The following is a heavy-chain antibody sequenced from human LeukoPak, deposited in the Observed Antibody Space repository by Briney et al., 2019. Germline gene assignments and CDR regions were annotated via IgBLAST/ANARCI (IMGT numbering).Heavy chain of an antibody. CDR1: GYSISSGYY. Sequence: SETLSLTCTVSGYSISSGYYWGWIRQPPGKGLEWIGSIYHSGSTYYNPSLKSRVAISVDTSKNQFSLKLSSVTAADTAVYYCARETVGYCSSTSCPPPDYWGQGTLVTVSS. CDR2: IYHSGST. CDR3: ARETVGYCSSTSCPPPDY. D-gene: IGHD2-2*01. V-gene: IGHV4-38-2*02. J-gene: IGHJ4*02.